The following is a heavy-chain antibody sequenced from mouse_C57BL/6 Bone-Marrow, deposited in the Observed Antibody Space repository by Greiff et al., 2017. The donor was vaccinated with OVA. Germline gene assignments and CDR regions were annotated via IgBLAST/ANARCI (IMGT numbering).Heavy chain of an antibody. CDR1: GFTFSSYA. CDR2: ISSGGDYI. V-gene: IGHV5S21*01. J-gene: IGHJ4*01. Sequence: EVQRVESGAGLVKPGGSLKLSCAASGFTFSSYAMSWVRQTPEKRLEWVAYISSGGDYIYYADTVKGRFTISRDTARNTLYLQMSSLKSEDTAIYYCARLLDAMDYWGQGTSVTVSS. CDR3: ARLLDAMDY. D-gene: IGHD2-1*01.